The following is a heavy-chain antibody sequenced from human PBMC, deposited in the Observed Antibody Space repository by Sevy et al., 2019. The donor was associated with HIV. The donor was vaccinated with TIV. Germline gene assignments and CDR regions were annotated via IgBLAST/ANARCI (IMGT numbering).Heavy chain of an antibody. CDR3: AADYDDRGGFDP. D-gene: IGHD3-22*01. Sequence: SETLSLTCTVSGGSISSSSYYWGWIRQPPGKGLEWIGSIYYSGSSYYNPSLKSRVTISVDTSKNQFSLKLSSVTAADTAVYYCAADYDDRGGFDPWRQGTLVTVSS. CDR1: GGSISSSSYY. J-gene: IGHJ5*02. V-gene: IGHV4-39*01. CDR2: IYYSGSS.